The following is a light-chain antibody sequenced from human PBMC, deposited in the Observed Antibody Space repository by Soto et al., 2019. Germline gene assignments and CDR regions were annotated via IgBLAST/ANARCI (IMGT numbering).Light chain of an antibody. CDR1: QSLLHSDGNNY. V-gene: IGKV2-28*01. Sequence: DIVMTPSPLSLPVTPGEPASISCRSSQSLLHSDGNNYFARYLLKAGQSPQLLIYLGSKRAGGVPDRLSGSGSGTDFSLKISRVEAEDVRVYYCMQGVPPPLTLGDGTRLEI. CDR3: MQGVPPPLT. J-gene: IGKJ5*01. CDR2: LGS.